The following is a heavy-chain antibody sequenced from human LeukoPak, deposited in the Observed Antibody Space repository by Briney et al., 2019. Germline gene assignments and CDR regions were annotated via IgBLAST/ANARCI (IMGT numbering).Heavy chain of an antibody. D-gene: IGHD3-10*01. CDR2: LSHDGGNN. CDR3: AKDRLKYLLLGIDF. V-gene: IGHV3-30*18. CDR1: GFTFSTYG. J-gene: IGHJ4*02. Sequence: GGSLRLSCAASGFTFSTYGMHWVRQAPGKGLEWVAVLSHDGGNNFYVDSVKGRFTISRDNSKNTLYLQMNSLRPDDTAVYYCAKDRLKYLLLGIDFWGQGALVTVSS.